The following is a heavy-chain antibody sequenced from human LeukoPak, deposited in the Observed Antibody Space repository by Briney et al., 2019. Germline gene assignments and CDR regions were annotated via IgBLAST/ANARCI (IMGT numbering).Heavy chain of an antibody. CDR1: GFTFSSYG. CDR3: AKDFAPYSSSWTKSPFDY. V-gene: IGHV3-30*02. Sequence: GGSLRLSCAASGFTFSSYGMHWVRQAPGKGLEWVAFIRYDGSNKYYADSVKGRFTISRDNSKNTLYLQMNSLRAEDTAVYYCAKDFAPYSSSWTKSPFDYWGQGTLVTVSS. J-gene: IGHJ4*02. D-gene: IGHD6-13*01. CDR2: IRYDGSNK.